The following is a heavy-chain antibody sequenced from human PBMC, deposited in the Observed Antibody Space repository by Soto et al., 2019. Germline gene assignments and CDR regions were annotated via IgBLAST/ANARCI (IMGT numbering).Heavy chain of an antibody. CDR2: IWYDGSNK. CDR3: ARGSDLYSSSWSDYFDY. J-gene: IGHJ4*02. Sequence: SLRLSCAASGFTFSSYGMHWVRQAPGKGLEWVAVIWYDGSNKYYADSVKGRFTISRDNSKNTLYLQMNSLRAEDTAVYYCARGSDLYSSSWSDYFDYWGQGTLVTVSS. D-gene: IGHD6-13*01. V-gene: IGHV3-33*01. CDR1: GFTFSSYG.